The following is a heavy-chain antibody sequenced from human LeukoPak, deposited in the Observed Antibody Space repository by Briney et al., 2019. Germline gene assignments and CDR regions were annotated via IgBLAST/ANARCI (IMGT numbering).Heavy chain of an antibody. Sequence: GGSLRLSCAASGFTFSSYGMSWVRQAPGKGLEWVSAISGSGGSTYYADSVKGRFTISRDNSKNTLFLQMDSLGAEDTAAYYCAKKRGYSYGDPFDYWGQGTLVTVSS. D-gene: IGHD5-18*01. CDR3: AKKRGYSYGDPFDY. J-gene: IGHJ4*02. CDR1: GFTFSSYG. CDR2: ISGSGGST. V-gene: IGHV3-23*01.